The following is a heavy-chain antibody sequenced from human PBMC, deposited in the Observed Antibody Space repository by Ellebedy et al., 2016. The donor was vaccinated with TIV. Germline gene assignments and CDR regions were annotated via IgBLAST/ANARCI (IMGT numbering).Heavy chain of an antibody. J-gene: IGHJ6*02. CDR1: GFTFSSYS. CDR3: SRDLAHMVRGQYYYYGMDV. D-gene: IGHD3-10*01. Sequence: PGGSLRLSCAASGFTFSSYSMNWVRQAPGKGLEWVSSISSSSSYIYYEDSVKGRFTISRDNAKNSLYLQMNSLRAEDTAVYYCSRDLAHMVRGQYYYYGMDVWGQGTTVTVSS. CDR2: ISSSSSYI. V-gene: IGHV3-21*01.